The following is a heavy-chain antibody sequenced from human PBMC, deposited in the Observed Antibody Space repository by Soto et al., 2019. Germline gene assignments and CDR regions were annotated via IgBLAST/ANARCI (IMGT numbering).Heavy chain of an antibody. Sequence: PGGSLSLSCAASGFNFRRYSLSWIRQAPGKGLEGVANIKQGGRKKYKEDSVKGRFTISRDNAKTSLYLQMNSMRAEDTAVYYCARDGQWLQLWLYYYGMDVWGQGTTVTVSS. CDR2: IKQGGRKK. CDR1: GFNFRRYS. D-gene: IGHD5-18*01. V-gene: IGHV3-7*01. CDR3: ARDGQWLQLWLYYYGMDV. J-gene: IGHJ6*02.